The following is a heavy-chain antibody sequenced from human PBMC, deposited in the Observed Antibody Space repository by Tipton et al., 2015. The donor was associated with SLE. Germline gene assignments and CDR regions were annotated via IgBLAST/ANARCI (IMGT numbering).Heavy chain of an antibody. CDR3: ARDRGYTGYDPPGYFDY. V-gene: IGHV3-21*01. J-gene: IGHJ4*02. Sequence: SLRLSCAASGFTFSSYSMNWVRQAPGKGLEWVSSISSSSSYIYYTDPVKGRFTISRDNAKNSLYLQMSSLRAEDTAVYYCARDRGYTGYDPPGYFDYWGQGTLVTVSS. D-gene: IGHD5-12*01. CDR2: ISSSSSYI. CDR1: GFTFSSYS.